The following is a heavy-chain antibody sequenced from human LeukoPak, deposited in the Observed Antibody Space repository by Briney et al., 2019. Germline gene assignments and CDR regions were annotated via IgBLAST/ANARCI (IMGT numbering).Heavy chain of an antibody. J-gene: IGHJ2*01. CDR3: ARVRIQDIVVGQGWYFDL. CDR1: GGSISSGGYY. D-gene: IGHD2-15*01. CDR2: IYYSGST. V-gene: IGHV4-31*03. Sequence: TLSLTCTVSGGSISSGGYYWSWIRQHPGKGLEWIGYIYYSGSTYYNPSLKSRVTISVDTSKNQFSLKLSSVTAADTAVYYCARVRIQDIVVGQGWYFDLWGRGTLVTVSS.